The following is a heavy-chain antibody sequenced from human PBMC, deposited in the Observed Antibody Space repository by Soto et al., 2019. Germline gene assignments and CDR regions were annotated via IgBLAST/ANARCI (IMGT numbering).Heavy chain of an antibody. J-gene: IGHJ6*02. CDR3: ARFVRSCSATTCSTRADV. Sequence: QVQLQESGPGLVKPSETLSLTCPVSGGFVNSDTHSWSWIRQTPGKRLEWIGFIYSGGSTKNPSLRSRVTMSVDTSKNQFSLKLRSVIVADTAVYHCARFVRSCSATTCSTRADVWGQGITVTVSS. D-gene: IGHD2-2*01. CDR2: IYSGGST. V-gene: IGHV4-61*01. CDR1: GGFVNSDTHS.